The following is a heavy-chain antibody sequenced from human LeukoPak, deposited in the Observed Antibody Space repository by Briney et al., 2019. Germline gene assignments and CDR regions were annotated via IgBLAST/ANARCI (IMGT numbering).Heavy chain of an antibody. CDR1: GFTFSSYA. D-gene: IGHD2-2*03. J-gene: IGHJ4*02. Sequence: PGRSPRLSCAASGFTFSSYAIHWVRQAPGKGLEWVTVISYDGTIKYYADSVKGRFTISRDNSKNTLDLQMSSLRVDDTAVYYCARDGYCSSNSCLDYWGQGTLVTVSS. CDR2: ISYDGTIK. CDR3: ARDGYCSSNSCLDY. V-gene: IGHV3-30-3*01.